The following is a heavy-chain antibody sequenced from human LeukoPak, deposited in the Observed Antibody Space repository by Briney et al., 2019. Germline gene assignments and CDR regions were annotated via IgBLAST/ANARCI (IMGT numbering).Heavy chain of an antibody. CDR2: VDPEDGET. Sequence: ASVKVSCKVSGYTFTDYYMHWVQQAPGKGLEWMGLVDPEDGETIYAEKFQGRVTITADTSTDTAYMELSSLRSEDTAVYYCATAPPSCDIVTGPNKDYMDVWGKGTTVTVSS. D-gene: IGHD3-9*01. V-gene: IGHV1-69-2*01. CDR3: ATAPPSCDIVTGPNKDYMDV. CDR1: GYTFTDYY. J-gene: IGHJ6*03.